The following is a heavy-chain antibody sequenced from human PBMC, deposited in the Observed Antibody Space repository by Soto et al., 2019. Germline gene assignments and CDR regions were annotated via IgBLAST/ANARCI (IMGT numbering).Heavy chain of an antibody. Sequence: QVQLVESGGGVVQPGRSLRLSCAASGFTFSSYGMHWVRQAPGKGLEWVAVIWYDGSNKYYADSVKGRFTISRDNSKNTLYLQMNSLRAEDTAVYYCARDSVAEYSSSDLLDYWGQGTLVTVSS. V-gene: IGHV3-33*01. J-gene: IGHJ4*02. CDR1: GFTFSSYG. CDR3: ARDSVAEYSSSDLLDY. D-gene: IGHD6-6*01. CDR2: IWYDGSNK.